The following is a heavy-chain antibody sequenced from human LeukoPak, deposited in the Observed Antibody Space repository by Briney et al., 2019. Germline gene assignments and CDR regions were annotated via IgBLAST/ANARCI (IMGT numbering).Heavy chain of an antibody. CDR2: ISTNSGH. CDR3: ARDFFQSGGSWYDCFDP. Sequence: GASEKVSCKSSGYTFSNFGISWVRQAPGQGLEWMGWISTNSGHKAQKFQDRLTMTTDTSTTTSYMELRSLRSDNTSVYYCARDFFQSGGSWYDCFDPWGQGTLVTVSS. CDR1: GYTFSNFG. D-gene: IGHD2-15*01. V-gene: IGHV1-18*01. J-gene: IGHJ5*02.